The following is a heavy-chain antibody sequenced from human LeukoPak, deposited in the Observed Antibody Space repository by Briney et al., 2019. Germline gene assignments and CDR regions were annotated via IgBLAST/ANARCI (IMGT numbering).Heavy chain of an antibody. CDR1: GFTFSSYG. D-gene: IGHD4-17*01. CDR3: ARDMTTVMGSFDY. J-gene: IGHJ4*02. Sequence: GGSLRLSCAASGFTFSSYGMHWVRQAPGKGLEWVAVIWYGGSNKYYADSVKGRFTISRDNSKNTLYLQMNSLRAEDTAVYYCARDMTTVMGSFDYWGQGTLVTVSS. CDR2: IWYGGSNK. V-gene: IGHV3-33*08.